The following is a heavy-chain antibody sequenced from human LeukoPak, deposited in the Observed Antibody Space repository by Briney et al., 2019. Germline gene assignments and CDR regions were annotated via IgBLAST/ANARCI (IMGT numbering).Heavy chain of an antibody. Sequence: SETLSLTCAVYGGSFSGYYGSWISQPQGKGLEWIGEINHSGSTNYNPSLKRRVTISVDTSKNQFSLKLSSVTAADTAVYYCARYPNSSSWYERDAFDIWGQGSMVTVSS. CDR3: ARYPNSSSWYERDAFDI. J-gene: IGHJ3*02. CDR1: GGSFSGYY. CDR2: INHSGST. D-gene: IGHD6-13*01. V-gene: IGHV4-34*01.